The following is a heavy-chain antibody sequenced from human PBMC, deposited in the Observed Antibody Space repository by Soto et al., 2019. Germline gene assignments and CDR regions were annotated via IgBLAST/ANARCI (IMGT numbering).Heavy chain of an antibody. CDR3: ATPPRFCSGGACYGGHFDS. D-gene: IGHD2-15*01. CDR2: ISARGGST. J-gene: IGHJ4*02. CDR1: GFTFRVSA. Sequence: EVHLLESGGGLVQPGGALTLSCAASGFTFRVSAMTWVRQAPGKGLEWVSVISARGGSTYYADSVKGRFTISRDNSESTVYLPRVSLGVEDSAVYYCATPPRFCSGGACYGGHFDSWGEGTLFAVSS. V-gene: IGHV3-23*01.